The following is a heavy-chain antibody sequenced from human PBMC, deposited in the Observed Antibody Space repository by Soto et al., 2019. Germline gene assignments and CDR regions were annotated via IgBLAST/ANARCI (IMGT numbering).Heavy chain of an antibody. CDR1: GYTFSNYA. CDR3: ARDYYYDSSVNFDY. CDR2: INAGKGNT. V-gene: IGHV1-3*01. Sequence: QVQLVQSGAEVKKPGASVKVSCKASGYTFSNYAMHWVRQAPGQRLEWMGWINAGKGNTNYSQKFQGRVTITRDTSASTAYMELRSLRSEDTAVYYCARDYYYDSSVNFDYWGQGTLVTVSS. D-gene: IGHD3-22*01. J-gene: IGHJ4*02.